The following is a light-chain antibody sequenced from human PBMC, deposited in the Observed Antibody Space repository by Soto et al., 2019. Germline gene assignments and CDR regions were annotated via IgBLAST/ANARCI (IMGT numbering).Light chain of an antibody. CDR1: SSDVGGYKY. V-gene: IGLV2-14*01. CDR2: EVS. J-gene: IGLJ2*01. Sequence: QSVLTQPASVSGSPEQSITISCTGTSSDVGGYKYVSWYQQLPGRAPKLIISEVSNRPSGVSDRFTGSKSGNTASLTISGLQTEDEGDYYCSSYTSSSTSVVFGGGTKLTV. CDR3: SSYTSSSTSVV.